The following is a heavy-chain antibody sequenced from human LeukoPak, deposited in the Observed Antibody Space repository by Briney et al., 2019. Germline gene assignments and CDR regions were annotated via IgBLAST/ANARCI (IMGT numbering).Heavy chain of an antibody. CDR1: GFTFDDYA. Sequence: GGALRLSCAASGFTFDDYAMHWVGQAPGKGLEWVSLISGDGGSTYYAASVKGRFTISRDNSKISLYLQMNSLRTEDTALYYCAKDISYYGSGSYSGSDYWGQGTLVTVSS. CDR3: AKDISYYGSGSYSGSDY. CDR2: ISGDGGST. V-gene: IGHV3-43*02. D-gene: IGHD3-10*01. J-gene: IGHJ4*02.